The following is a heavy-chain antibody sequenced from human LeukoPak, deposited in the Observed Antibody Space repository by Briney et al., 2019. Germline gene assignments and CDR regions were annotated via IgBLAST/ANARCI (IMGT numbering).Heavy chain of an antibody. CDR2: IQYDATKK. J-gene: IGHJ4*02. Sequence: PGGSLRLSCATSGFTFSSYGMQWVRQAPGKGLEWVAFIQYDATKKFYAESVRGRFTISRDNSRDTLYLQMNSLRAEDTAVYYCAKDRGWVVVVPAAYPEYYFDYWGQGTLVTVSS. D-gene: IGHD2-2*01. V-gene: IGHV3-30*02. CDR3: AKDRGWVVVVPAAYPEYYFDY. CDR1: GFTFSSYG.